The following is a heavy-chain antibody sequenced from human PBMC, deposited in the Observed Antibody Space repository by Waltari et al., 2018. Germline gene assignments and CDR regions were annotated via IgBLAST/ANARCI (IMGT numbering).Heavy chain of an antibody. Sequence: QLQLQESGPGLVKPSETLSLTCTVSGGSISSSSYYWGWIRQPPGKGLEWIGSIYYSGSNYYNPSIKSRVTISVDTSKNQFSLKRSSVTAADTAVYYCARHAQRYFDYWGQGTLVTVSS. J-gene: IGHJ4*02. V-gene: IGHV4-39*01. CDR3: ARHAQRYFDY. CDR1: GGSISSSSYY. CDR2: IYYSGSN.